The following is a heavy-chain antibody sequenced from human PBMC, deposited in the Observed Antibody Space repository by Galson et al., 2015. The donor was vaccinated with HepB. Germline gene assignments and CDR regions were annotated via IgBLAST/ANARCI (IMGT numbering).Heavy chain of an antibody. V-gene: IGHV3-21*01. Sequence: SLRLSCAASGFTFSSYSMNWVRQAPGKGLEWASSISSSSSYIYYADSVKGRFTISRDNAKNSLYLQMNSLRAEDTAVYYCARGALAAAGLSYRLYWFDPWGQGTMVTVSS. CDR3: ARGALAAAGLSYRLYWFDP. D-gene: IGHD6-13*01. J-gene: IGHJ3*01. CDR2: ISSSSSYI. CDR1: GFTFSSYS.